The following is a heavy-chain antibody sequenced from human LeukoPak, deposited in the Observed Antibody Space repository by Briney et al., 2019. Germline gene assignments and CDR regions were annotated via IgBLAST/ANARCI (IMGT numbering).Heavy chain of an antibody. V-gene: IGHV3-30-3*01. D-gene: IGHD3-9*01. J-gene: IGHJ4*02. CDR3: ARDQTWLAERGAFDY. Sequence: PGGSLRLSCAASGFSFSRYAFHWVRQAPGKGLEWVAILSYDGSTKYYADSVKGRFTISRDNSKNTLYLQMHSLGAEDTAVYYCARDQTWLAERGAFDYWGQGTLVTVSS. CDR1: GFSFSRYA. CDR2: LSYDGSTK.